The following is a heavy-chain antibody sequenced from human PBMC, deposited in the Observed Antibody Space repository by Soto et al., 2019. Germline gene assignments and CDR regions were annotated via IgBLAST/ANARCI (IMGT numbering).Heavy chain of an antibody. CDR1: GGSISSAGYY. V-gene: IGHV4-31*03. CDR2: IYYSGST. D-gene: IGHD6-6*01. CDR3: ARAYYSSSSGKNWFDP. J-gene: IGHJ5*02. Sequence: PSETLSLTCTVSGGSISSAGYYWSWIRQHPGKGLEWIGYIYYSGSTYYNPSLKSRVTILVDTSKNQFSLNLSSVTAADTAVYYCARAYYSSSSGKNWFDPWGQGTVVTVSS.